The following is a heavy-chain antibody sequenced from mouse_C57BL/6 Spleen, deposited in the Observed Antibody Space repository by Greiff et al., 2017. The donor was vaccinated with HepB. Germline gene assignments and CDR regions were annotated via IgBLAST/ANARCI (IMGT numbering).Heavy chain of an antibody. V-gene: IGHV1-50*01. D-gene: IGHD3-3*01. CDR1: GYTFTSYW. Sequence: VQLQQSGAELVKPGASVKLSCKASGYTFTSYWMQWVKQRPGQGLEWIGEIDPSDSYTNYNQKFKGKATLTVDTSSSTAYMQLSSLTSEDSAVLEGERRTGGRGGYWGQGNRVTVAA. CDR3: ERRTGGRGGY. CDR2: IDPSDSYT. J-gene: IGHJ2*03.